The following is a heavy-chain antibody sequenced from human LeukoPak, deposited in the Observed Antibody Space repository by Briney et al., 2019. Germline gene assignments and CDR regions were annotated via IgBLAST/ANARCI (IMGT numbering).Heavy chain of an antibody. J-gene: IGHJ6*02. Sequence: SQTLSLTCTVSGGSISSGGYYWSWIRQPPGKGLEWIGEINHSGSTNYNPSLKSRVTISVDMSKNQFSLKLSSVTAADTAVYYCARGPPAKPGTGYYYGMDVWGQGTTVTVSS. D-gene: IGHD2-2*01. CDR3: ARGPPAKPGTGYYYGMDV. CDR1: GGSISSGGYY. CDR2: INHSGST. V-gene: IGHV4-30-2*01.